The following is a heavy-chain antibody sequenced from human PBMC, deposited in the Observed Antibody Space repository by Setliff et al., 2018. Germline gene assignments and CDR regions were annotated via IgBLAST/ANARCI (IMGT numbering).Heavy chain of an antibody. V-gene: IGHV3-23*03. Sequence: GGSLRLSCAASGFTFSTYAMSWVRQAPGKGLEWVSTIYSGDRNTFYTDSVKGRFAIFRDGSKNTLFLHMTSLRAEDTAVYYCAKPQVELRWGFESWGQGTPVTVSS. J-gene: IGHJ4*02. D-gene: IGHD1-7*01. CDR2: IYSGDRNT. CDR1: GFTFSTYA. CDR3: AKPQVELRWGFES.